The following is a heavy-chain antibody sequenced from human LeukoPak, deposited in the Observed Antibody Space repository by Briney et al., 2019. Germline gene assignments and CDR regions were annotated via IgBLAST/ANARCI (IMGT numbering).Heavy chain of an antibody. CDR3: ARDYYYDSSGYWPY. CDR1: GYTFSDYY. V-gene: IGHV1-2*02. J-gene: IGHJ4*02. Sequence: GASVTVSCTASGYTFSDYYIHWLRQAPGQGLEWMGWINPNSGGTNYAQKFQGRVTMTRDTSISTAYMELSRLRSDDTAVYYCARDYYYDSSGYWPYWGQGTLVTVSS. CDR2: INPNSGGT. D-gene: IGHD3-22*01.